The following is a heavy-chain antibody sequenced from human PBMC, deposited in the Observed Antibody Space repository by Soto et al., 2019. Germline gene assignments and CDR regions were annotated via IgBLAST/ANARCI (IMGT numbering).Heavy chain of an antibody. CDR3: ARGFRMVTKRKFYYMDV. J-gene: IGHJ6*03. CDR2: MNPNSGNT. CDR1: GYTFTSYD. D-gene: IGHD2-21*02. V-gene: IGHV1-8*01. Sequence: QVQLVQSGAEVKKPGASVKVSCKASGYTFTSYDINWVRQATGQGLEWMGWMNPNSGNTGYAQKFQGRVTMTRNTSISTAYMELSSLRSEDTAVYYCARGFRMVTKRKFYYMDVWGKGTTVTVSS.